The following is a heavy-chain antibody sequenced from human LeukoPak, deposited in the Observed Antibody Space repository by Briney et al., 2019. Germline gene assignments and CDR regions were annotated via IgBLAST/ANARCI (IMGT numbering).Heavy chain of an antibody. J-gene: IGHJ4*02. D-gene: IGHD4-11*01. Sequence: SETLSLTCAVYGGSFSGYYWSWIRQPPGKGLEWIGEINHSGSTNYNPSLKSRVTISVDTSKNQFSLKLSSVTAADTAVYYCARYEEYSNGYYFDYWGQGTLVTVSS. CDR1: GGSFSGYY. CDR2: INHSGST. V-gene: IGHV4-34*01. CDR3: ARYEEYSNGYYFDY.